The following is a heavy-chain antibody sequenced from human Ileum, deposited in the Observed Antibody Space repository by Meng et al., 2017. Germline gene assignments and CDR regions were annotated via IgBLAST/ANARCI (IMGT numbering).Heavy chain of an antibody. CDR3: ATTAGLGPLDY. J-gene: IGHJ4*02. Sequence: ASVKVSCKASGYTFTSYYMHWVRQAPGQGLEWMGIINPSGGSTSYAQKFQGRVTMTRDTSTSTVYMALSSLRSEDTAVYYCATTAGLGPLDYWGQGTLVTVSS. CDR2: INPSGGST. CDR1: GYTFTSYY. V-gene: IGHV1-46*01. D-gene: IGHD3-16*01.